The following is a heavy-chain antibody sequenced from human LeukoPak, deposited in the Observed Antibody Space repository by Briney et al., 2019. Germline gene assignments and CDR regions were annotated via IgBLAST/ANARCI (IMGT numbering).Heavy chain of an antibody. Sequence: ASVTVSCKASGGTFSSYAISWVRQAPGQGLEWMGRIIPILGIANYAQKFQGRVTITADKSTSTAYMELSSLRSEDTAVYYCASPGRSEYYFDYWGQGTLVTVSS. CDR1: GGTFSSYA. D-gene: IGHD3-10*01. CDR3: ASPGRSEYYFDY. CDR2: IIPILGIA. J-gene: IGHJ4*02. V-gene: IGHV1-69*04.